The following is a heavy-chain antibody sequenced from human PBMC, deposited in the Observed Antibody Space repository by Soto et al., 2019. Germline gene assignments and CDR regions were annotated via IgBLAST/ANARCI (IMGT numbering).Heavy chain of an antibody. CDR3: AREIAARL. CDR2: IKQDGSEE. J-gene: IGHJ6*04. D-gene: IGHD6-6*01. Sequence: EVQLVESGGGLVQHGGSLRLSCAASGFTFSSYWMSWFRQAPGKGLEWVANIKQDGSEENYVDSVKGRFTISRDNAKNALYLQMNSLRVEDTAVYYCAREIAARLWGKGTTVTVSS. V-gene: IGHV3-7*01. CDR1: GFTFSSYW.